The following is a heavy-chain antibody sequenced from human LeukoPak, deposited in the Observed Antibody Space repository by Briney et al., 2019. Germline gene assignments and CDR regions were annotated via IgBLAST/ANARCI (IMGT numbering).Heavy chain of an antibody. CDR1: GYTLTSYY. CDR3: ARDGYSGYDLRY. CDR2: INPSGGST. V-gene: IGHV1-46*01. D-gene: IGHD5-12*01. J-gene: IGHJ4*02. Sequence: ASVKVSCKASGYTLTSYYMHWVRQAPGQGLEGMGIINPSGGSTSYAQKFQGRVTMTRDTSTSTVHMELSSLRSEDTAVYYCARDGYSGYDLRYWGQGTLVTVSS.